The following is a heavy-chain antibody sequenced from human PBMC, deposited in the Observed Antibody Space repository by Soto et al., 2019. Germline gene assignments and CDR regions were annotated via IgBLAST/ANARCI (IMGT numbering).Heavy chain of an antibody. J-gene: IGHJ4*02. Sequence: QVQLQQWGAGLLKPSETLSLTCAVYGGSFSGYYWSWIRQPPGKGLEWIGEINHSRTTKYSPSLKRRVTISVDTSKNQFSLKLTSVTAADTAVYYCARGERSIYCSGGSCYSGRAFDYWGQGTRVTVSS. D-gene: IGHD2-15*01. CDR3: ARGERSIYCSGGSCYSGRAFDY. CDR2: INHSRTT. CDR1: GGSFSGYY. V-gene: IGHV4-34*01.